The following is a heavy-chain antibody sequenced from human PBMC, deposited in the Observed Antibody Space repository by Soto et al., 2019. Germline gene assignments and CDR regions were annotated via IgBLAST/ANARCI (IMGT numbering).Heavy chain of an antibody. CDR1: GYSFTSYW. CDR3: ARQVTPHVYYYYYMDV. CDR2: IYPGDSDT. J-gene: IGHJ6*03. V-gene: IGHV5-51*01. D-gene: IGHD2-21*02. Sequence: GESLKISCKGSGYSFTSYWIGWVRQMPGKGLEWMGIIYPGDSDTRYSPSFQGQVTISADKSISTAYLQWSSLKASDTAMYYCARQVTPHVYYYYYMDVWGKGTTVTVSS.